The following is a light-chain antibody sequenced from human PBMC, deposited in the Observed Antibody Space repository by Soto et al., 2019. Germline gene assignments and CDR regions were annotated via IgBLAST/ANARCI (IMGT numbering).Light chain of an antibody. CDR1: SSDVGGYNY. CDR3: SSYTRSSTPYF. J-gene: IGLJ1*01. Sequence: QSALTQPASVSGSPGQSITISCTGTSSDVGGYNYVSWYQQHPGKAPKLMIYDVSNRPSGVSNRFSGSKSGNTASLTISGLQAEDEADYYCSSYTRSSTPYFFGTGTKLTVL. CDR2: DVS. V-gene: IGLV2-14*01.